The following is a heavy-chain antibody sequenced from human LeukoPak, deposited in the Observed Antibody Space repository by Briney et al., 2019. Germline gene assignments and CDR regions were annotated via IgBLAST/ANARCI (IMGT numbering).Heavy chain of an antibody. D-gene: IGHD3-10*01. Sequence: ASVKVSCKASGYTFTGYYMHWVRQAPGQGLEWMGWINPNSGGTNYAQKFQGRVTMTRDTSISAAYTELSRLRSDDTAVYYCARNRMVRGPHWFDPWGQGTLVTVSS. CDR2: INPNSGGT. V-gene: IGHV1-2*02. CDR1: GYTFTGYY. J-gene: IGHJ5*02. CDR3: ARNRMVRGPHWFDP.